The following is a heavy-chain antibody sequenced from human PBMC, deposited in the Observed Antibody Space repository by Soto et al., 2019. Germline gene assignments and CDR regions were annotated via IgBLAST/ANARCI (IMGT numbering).Heavy chain of an antibody. D-gene: IGHD4-17*01. Sequence: EVQLVESGGCLVQPGGSLRLSCAASGFTFNTYWMQWVRQGPGKGPEWVSRLNSDGSFTSYADSVKGRFTVSRDNAKNTVYLQMNSLRVEDTAVYYCTRGIYDYGDYAGFDFWGQGTLVTVSS. CDR2: LNSDGSFT. CDR3: TRGIYDYGDYAGFDF. CDR1: GFTFNTYW. J-gene: IGHJ4*02. V-gene: IGHV3-74*01.